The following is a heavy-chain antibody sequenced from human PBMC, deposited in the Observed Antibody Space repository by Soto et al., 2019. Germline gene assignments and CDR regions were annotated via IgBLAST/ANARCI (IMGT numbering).Heavy chain of an antibody. CDR3: AKDPFEHWGGAYFDY. Sequence: GGSLRLSCAASGFSFSIYAMNWVRQAPGKGLEWVSTMSGSGAEKYYADSVKGRFTISRDNSKSTLYLQMNSLRAEDTAVYYCAKDPFEHWGGAYFDYWGQGTSVTVSS. CDR1: GFSFSIYA. V-gene: IGHV3-23*01. D-gene: IGHD2-21*01. J-gene: IGHJ4*02. CDR2: MSGSGAEK.